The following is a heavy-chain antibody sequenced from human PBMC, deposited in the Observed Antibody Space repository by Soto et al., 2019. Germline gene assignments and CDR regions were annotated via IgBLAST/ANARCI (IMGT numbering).Heavy chain of an antibody. D-gene: IGHD3-16*02. CDR2: ITSDGSST. Sequence: EVQLVESGGGVVQPGGSLRLSCAASGLTFSSYWMYWVRQAPGEGLVWVSRITSDGSSTSYEDSVKGRFTISRDNAKNTLYLQLNSLRAEDTAVYYCAREGGLTFGGAIVLLDYWGQGTLVTVSS. CDR3: AREGGLTFGGAIVLLDY. CDR1: GLTFSSYW. J-gene: IGHJ4*02. V-gene: IGHV3-74*01.